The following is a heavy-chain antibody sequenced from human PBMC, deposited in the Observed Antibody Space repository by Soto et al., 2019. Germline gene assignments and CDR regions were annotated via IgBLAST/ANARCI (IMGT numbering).Heavy chain of an antibody. J-gene: IGHJ4*02. CDR2: IIPIFGTA. V-gene: IGHV1-69*01. D-gene: IGHD1-26*01. CDR1: GGTFSSYA. Sequence: QVQLVQSGAEVKKPGSSVKVSCKASGGTFSSYAISWVRQAPGQGLEWMGGIIPIFGTANYAQKFQGRVTITADESTSTAYMELSSLRSEDTAVYYCARGRWGAVGYYFDYWGQGTLVTVAS. CDR3: ARGRWGAVGYYFDY.